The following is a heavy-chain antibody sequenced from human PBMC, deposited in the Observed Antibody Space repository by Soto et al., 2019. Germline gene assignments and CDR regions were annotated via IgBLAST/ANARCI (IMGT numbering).Heavy chain of an antibody. J-gene: IGHJ5*02. D-gene: IGHD3-10*01. V-gene: IGHV2-5*02. CDR2: IYWDDVN. CDR3: VSGSFPNWFDP. Sequence: ESGPTLVNPTQTLTLTCTFSGFSFSTSGVGVGWIRQPPGKALEWLALIYWDDVNRYSPSLKSRLTITKDTSKNQVVLTMTNMDPVDTATYYCVSGSFPNWFDPWGQGTLVTVSS. CDR1: GFSFSTSGVG.